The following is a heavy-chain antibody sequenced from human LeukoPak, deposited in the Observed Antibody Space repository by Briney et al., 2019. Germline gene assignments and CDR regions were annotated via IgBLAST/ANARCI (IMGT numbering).Heavy chain of an antibody. V-gene: IGHV4-34*01. J-gene: IGHJ5*02. Sequence: SETLSLTCAVYGGSFSGYYWSWIRQPPGKGLEWIGEINHSGSTNYNPSLKSRVTISVDTSKNQFTPKLSSVTAADTAVYYCARPSIAAAGRGWLDPWGQGTLVTVSS. CDR3: ARPSIAAAGRGWLDP. CDR1: GGSFSGYY. CDR2: INHSGST. D-gene: IGHD6-13*01.